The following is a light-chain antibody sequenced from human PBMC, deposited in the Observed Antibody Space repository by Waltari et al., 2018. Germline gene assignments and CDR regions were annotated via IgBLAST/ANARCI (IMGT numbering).Light chain of an antibody. CDR2: KAS. CDR1: QSISRW. J-gene: IGKJ2*01. Sequence: DIQMTQSPSTLSASVGDRVTIPCRARQSISRWLAWNQQKPGKAPKLLIYKASSLESGVPSRFSGNGSGTEFTLTISNLQPDDFAIYYCQQYDRYPYTFGQGTKLEIK. CDR3: QQYDRYPYT. V-gene: IGKV1-5*03.